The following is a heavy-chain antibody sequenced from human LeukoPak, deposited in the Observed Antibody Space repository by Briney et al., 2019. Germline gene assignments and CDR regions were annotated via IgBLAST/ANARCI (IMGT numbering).Heavy chain of an antibody. V-gene: IGHV4-31*03. CDR3: ARDGAKVIRLWFGDAFDI. CDR1: GGSISSGGYY. Sequence: PSQTLSLTCTVSGGSISSGGYYWSWIRQHPGKGLEWIGYIYYSGSTYYNPSLKSRVTISVDTSKNKFSLKLSSVTAADTAVYYCARDGAKVIRLWFGDAFDIWGQGTMVTVSS. D-gene: IGHD3-10*01. J-gene: IGHJ3*02. CDR2: IYYSGST.